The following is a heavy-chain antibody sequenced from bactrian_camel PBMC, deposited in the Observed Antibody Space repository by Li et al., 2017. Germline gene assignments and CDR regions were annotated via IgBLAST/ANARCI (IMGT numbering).Heavy chain of an antibody. CDR1: GNQFNTFC. Sequence: HVQLVESGGASVQAGGSLRLTCEASGNQFNTFCLGWFRQIPDKEREGIAGIESDGSTSYADSVKGRFAVSLNSAKNTLYLHMNSLKPDDTAMYVCAVADSAGDCYSASEYNYWGQGTQVTVS. CDR2: IESDGST. V-gene: IGHV3S53*01. CDR3: AVADSAGDCYSASEYNY. J-gene: IGHJ4*01. D-gene: IGHD2*01.